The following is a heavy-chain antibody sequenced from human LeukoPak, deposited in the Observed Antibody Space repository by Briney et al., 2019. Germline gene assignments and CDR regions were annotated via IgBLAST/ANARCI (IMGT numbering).Heavy chain of an antibody. Sequence: SETLSLTCTVSGGSISSYYWSWIRQPAGKGLEWIGRIYTSGGTNYNPSLKSRVTMSVDTSKNQFSLKLSSVTAADTAVYYCARVGAGRGDIVVVPAAIQVLVRDNWFDPWGQGTLVTVSS. CDR1: GGSISSYY. CDR2: IYTSGGT. D-gene: IGHD2-2*02. J-gene: IGHJ5*02. V-gene: IGHV4-4*07. CDR3: ARVGAGRGDIVVVPAAIQVLVRDNWFDP.